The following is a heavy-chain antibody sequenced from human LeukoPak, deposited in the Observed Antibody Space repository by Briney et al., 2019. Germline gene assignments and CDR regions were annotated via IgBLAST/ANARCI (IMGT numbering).Heavy chain of an antibody. D-gene: IGHD6-13*01. J-gene: IGHJ3*02. CDR2: IYYSGST. Sequence: SETLSLTCTVSGGSISSSSYYWGWIRQPPGKGLEWIGSIYYSGSTYYNPSLKSRVTISVDTSKNQFSLKLTSVTAADTALYYXXXXXYXSKTNDAFVIWGQGTMVTVSS. CDR3: XXXXYXSKTNDAFVI. V-gene: IGHV4-39*07. CDR1: GGSISSSSYY.